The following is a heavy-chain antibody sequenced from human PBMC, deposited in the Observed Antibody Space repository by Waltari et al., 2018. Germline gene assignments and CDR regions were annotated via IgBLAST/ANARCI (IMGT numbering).Heavy chain of an antibody. Sequence: QVQLVQSGAEVKKPGASVKVSCKASGYTFTSYDINWVRQATGQGLEWMERTNHNSGKTGYAQKCQSRVTMTRNASISTAYMKLSRLTSDDTAVYYWAKVTSGAVAFEYGGQGTLVTVSS. D-gene: IGHD6-19*01. CDR1: GYTFTSYD. J-gene: IGHJ4*02. CDR2: TNHNSGKT. CDR3: AKVTSGAVAFEY. V-gene: IGHV1-8*02.